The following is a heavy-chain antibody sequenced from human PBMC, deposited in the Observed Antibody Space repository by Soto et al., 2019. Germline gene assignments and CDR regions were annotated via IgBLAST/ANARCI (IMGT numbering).Heavy chain of an antibody. D-gene: IGHD3-22*01. V-gene: IGHV3-49*04. CDR2: IRSKAYGGTT. Sequence: PGGSLRLSCTASGFTFGDYAMSWVRQAPGKGLEWVGFIRSKAYGGTTEYAASVKGRFTISRDDSKSIAYLQMNSLKTEDTAVYYCPSVEYYDSSGYYFDYWGQGTLVTVSS. J-gene: IGHJ4*02. CDR1: GFTFGDYA. CDR3: PSVEYYDSSGYYFDY.